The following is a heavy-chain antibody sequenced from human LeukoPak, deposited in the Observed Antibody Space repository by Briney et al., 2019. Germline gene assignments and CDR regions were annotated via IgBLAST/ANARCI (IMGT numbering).Heavy chain of an antibody. V-gene: IGHV3-33*01. CDR3: ARGGYYFDY. CDR1: GFTFSSYG. D-gene: IGHD3-16*01. Sequence: GGSLRLSCAASGFTFSSYGMHWVRQAPGKGLEWVAVIWYDGSNKYYADSVKGRFTISRDNAKNSLYLQMNSLRAEDTAVYYCARGGYYFDYWGQGTLVTVSS. J-gene: IGHJ4*02. CDR2: IWYDGSNK.